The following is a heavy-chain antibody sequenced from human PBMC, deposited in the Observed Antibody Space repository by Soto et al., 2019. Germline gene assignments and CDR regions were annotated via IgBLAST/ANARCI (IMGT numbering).Heavy chain of an antibody. CDR2: ISYDGSNK. J-gene: IGHJ4*02. CDR1: GFTFSSYG. V-gene: IGHV3-30*18. D-gene: IGHD6-13*01. Sequence: QVQLVESGGGVVQPGRSLRLSCAASGFTFSSYGMHWVRQAPGKGLEWVAVISYDGSNKYYADSVKGRFTISRDNSKNTLYLQMNSLRAEDTAVYYCAKDLEAAAGTDDYWGQGTLVTVSS. CDR3: AKDLEAAAGTDDY.